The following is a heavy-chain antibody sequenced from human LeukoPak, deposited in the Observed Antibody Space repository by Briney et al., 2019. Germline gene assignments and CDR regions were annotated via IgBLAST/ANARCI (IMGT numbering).Heavy chain of an antibody. CDR2: IIPILGVP. J-gene: IGHJ4*02. Sequence: SVKVSCKASGGTFSSYTISWVRQAPGQGLEWMGRIIPILGVPNYAQKFQGRVTITADKSTSTAYMELSSLRSEDTAVYCCARGLTGYYDFWSGYYLDYWGQGTLVTVSS. CDR3: ARGLTGYYDFWSGYYLDY. CDR1: GGTFSSYT. D-gene: IGHD3-3*01. V-gene: IGHV1-69*02.